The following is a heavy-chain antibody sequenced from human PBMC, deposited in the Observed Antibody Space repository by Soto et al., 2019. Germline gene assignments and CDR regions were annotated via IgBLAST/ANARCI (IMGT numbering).Heavy chain of an antibody. V-gene: IGHV4-39*02. CDR3: TSALTVTASYNWFDP. J-gene: IGHJ5*02. D-gene: IGHD2-21*02. CDR1: GGSISSSSYY. CDR2: INYSGST. Sequence: SETLSLTCSVSGGSISSSSYYWGWIRQPPGKGLEWIGSINYSGSTYYNPSLKSRVTISVDTSKNHFSLKLRSVTAADAAVYYCTSALTVTASYNWFDPWGQGTLVTVSS.